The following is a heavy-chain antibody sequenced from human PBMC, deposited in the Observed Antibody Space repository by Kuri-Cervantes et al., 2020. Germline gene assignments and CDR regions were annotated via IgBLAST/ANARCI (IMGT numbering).Heavy chain of an antibody. Sequence: GGSLRLSCAASGFTLSSYAMHWVRQAPGKGLEWVSAISGSGGSTYYADSVKGRFTISRDNSKNTLYLQMNSLRAEDTAVYYCAKEYCSGGSCYFYYYYYGMDVWGQGTTVTVSS. CDR3: AKEYCSGGSCYFYYYYYGMDV. CDR2: ISGSGGST. J-gene: IGHJ6*02. D-gene: IGHD2-15*01. V-gene: IGHV3-23*01. CDR1: GFTLSSYA.